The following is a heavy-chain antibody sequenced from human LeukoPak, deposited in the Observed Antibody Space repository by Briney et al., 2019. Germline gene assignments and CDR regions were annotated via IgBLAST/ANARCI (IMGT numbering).Heavy chain of an antibody. CDR1: GDSISNNH. Sequence: SETLSLTCTVSGDSISNNHWSWVRQPPGKGLEWIRYISYTGSTNYNPSLTSRLTISVDTSKNHFSLTLTSVTAADTALYYCARHIYPDGSPFDSWGQGTLVTVSS. J-gene: IGHJ4*02. D-gene: IGHD3-10*01. CDR2: ISYTGST. V-gene: IGHV4-59*08. CDR3: ARHIYPDGSPFDS.